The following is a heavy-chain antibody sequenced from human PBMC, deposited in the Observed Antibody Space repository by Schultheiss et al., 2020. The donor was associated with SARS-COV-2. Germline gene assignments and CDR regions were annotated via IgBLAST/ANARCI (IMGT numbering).Heavy chain of an antibody. Sequence: GGSLRLSCAASGFTFSSYSMNWVRQAPGKGLEWVSYISTSSSTIYYADSVKGRFTISRDNSKNTLYLQMNSLRAEDTAVYYCARVVAGRYYYGMDVWGQGTTVTVSS. CDR2: ISTSSSTI. CDR1: GFTFSSYS. CDR3: ARVVAGRYYYGMDV. J-gene: IGHJ6*02. D-gene: IGHD5-12*01. V-gene: IGHV3-48*01.